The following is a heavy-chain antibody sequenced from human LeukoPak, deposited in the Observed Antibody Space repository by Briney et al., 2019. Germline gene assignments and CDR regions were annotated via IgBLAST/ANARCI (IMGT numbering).Heavy chain of an antibody. CDR3: ANGDSGSYSFDY. J-gene: IGHJ4*02. CDR2: ISYDVTNK. CDR1: GFTFSSYA. D-gene: IGHD1-26*01. V-gene: IGHV3-30*18. Sequence: PGGSLRLSCAASGFTFSSYAMHWARQAPGKGLERVAIISYDVTNKFYADTVKGRFTISRDNSKNTLYLQMNSLRTEDTAVYYCANGDSGSYSFDYWGQGTLVTVSS.